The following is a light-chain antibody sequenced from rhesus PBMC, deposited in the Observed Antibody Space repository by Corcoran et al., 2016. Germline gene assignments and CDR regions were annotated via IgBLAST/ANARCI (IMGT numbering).Light chain of an antibody. CDR1: QSVGSY. CDR2: GAT. J-gene: IGKJ1*01. V-gene: IGKV3-24*04. Sequence: ETVVTQSPATLALSPGERATLSCRASQSVGSYLAWYQQKPGQAPRLLISGATSRATGIPDRFRGSGSGTDCTLTISRLETEDVGVYYCQQSSNLWTFGQGTKVEIK. CDR3: QQSSNLWT.